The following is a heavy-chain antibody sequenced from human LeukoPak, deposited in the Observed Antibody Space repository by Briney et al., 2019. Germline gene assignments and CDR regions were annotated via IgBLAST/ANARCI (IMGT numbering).Heavy chain of an antibody. CDR1: GGSISSSDYY. CDR3: ARTVGTHSFDY. CDR2: IYYNGNT. Sequence: PSETLSLTCTVSGGSISSSDYYWGWIRQPPGERLEWIGTIYYNGNTYYNPSLQSRVIISVDTSKNQFSLKLTSVTAPDTAVYYCARTVGTHSFDYGGQGILVTVSS. D-gene: IGHD4-23*01. J-gene: IGHJ4*02. V-gene: IGHV4-39*01.